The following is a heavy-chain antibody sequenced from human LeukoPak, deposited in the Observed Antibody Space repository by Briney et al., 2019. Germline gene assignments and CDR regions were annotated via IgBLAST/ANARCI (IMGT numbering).Heavy chain of an antibody. D-gene: IGHD3-3*01. V-gene: IGHV4-30-4*08. CDR2: IYYSGST. CDR1: GDSISNYY. CDR3: ARDPAAFTIFGVVITNAFDI. J-gene: IGHJ3*02. Sequence: SETLSLTCIVSGDSISNYYWSWIRQPPGKGLEWIGYIYYSGSTYYNPSLKSRVTISVDTSENQFSLKLSSVTAADTAVYYCARDPAAFTIFGVVITNAFDIWGQGTMVTVSS.